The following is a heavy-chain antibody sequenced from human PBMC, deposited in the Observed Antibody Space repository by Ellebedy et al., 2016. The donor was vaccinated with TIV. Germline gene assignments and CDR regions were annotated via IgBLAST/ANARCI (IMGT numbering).Heavy chain of an antibody. V-gene: IGHV3-23*01. D-gene: IGHD3-10*01. CDR1: GFTFSSYA. CDR2: ISGSSGST. CDR3: AKDQYGSGSYYNPMIGFDI. J-gene: IGHJ3*02. Sequence: GGSLRLXXAASGFTFSSYAMSWVRQAPGKGLEWVSSISGSSGSTYYADSVRGRFTISRDNSKNTLYLQMNSLRAEDTAVYYCAKDQYGSGSYYNPMIGFDIWGQGTMVTVSS.